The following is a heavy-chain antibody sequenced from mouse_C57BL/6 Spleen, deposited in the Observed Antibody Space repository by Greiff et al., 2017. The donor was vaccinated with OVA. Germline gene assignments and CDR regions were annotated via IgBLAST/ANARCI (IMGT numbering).Heavy chain of an antibody. D-gene: IGHD1-1*01. CDR2: IRSKSSNYAT. J-gene: IGHJ4*01. V-gene: IGHV10-3*01. Sequence: EVKLVESGGGLVQPKGSLKLSCAASGFTFNTYAMHWVRQAPGKGLEWVARIRSKSSNYATYYADSVKDRFTISRDDSQSMLLLQMNNLKTEETAMYCCVRAGVTTRAMDYWGQGTSVTVSS. CDR1: GFTFNTYA. CDR3: VRAGVTTRAMDY.